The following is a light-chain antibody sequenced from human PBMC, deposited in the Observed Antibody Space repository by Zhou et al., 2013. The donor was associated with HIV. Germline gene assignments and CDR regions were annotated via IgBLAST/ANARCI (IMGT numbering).Light chain of an antibody. J-gene: IGKJ3*01. V-gene: IGKV3-20*01. CDR3: QQYSSSLYT. CDR2: HAS. CDR1: QSVSSSS. Sequence: EIVLTQSPGTLSLSPGERATLSCRASQSVSSSSLAWYQQKPGQAPRLLIYHASHRATGIPDRFSGSGSATDFTLTISRLEPEDLAVYYCQQYSSSLYTFGPGTKVDLK.